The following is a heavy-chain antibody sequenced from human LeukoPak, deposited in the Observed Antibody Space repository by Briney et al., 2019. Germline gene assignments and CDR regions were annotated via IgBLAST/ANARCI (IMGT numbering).Heavy chain of an antibody. D-gene: IGHD3-10*01. CDR1: GYTFTSYY. CDR2: INPSGGST. V-gene: IGHV1-46*01. J-gene: IGHJ4*02. CDR3: ARELVFYYGSGFFDY. Sequence: ASVKVSCKASGYTFTSYYMHWVRQAPGQGLEWMGIINPSGGSTSYAQKFQGRVTMTRDTSTSTVYMELSSLRSEDTAVYYCARELVFYYGSGFFDYWGQGTLVTVSS.